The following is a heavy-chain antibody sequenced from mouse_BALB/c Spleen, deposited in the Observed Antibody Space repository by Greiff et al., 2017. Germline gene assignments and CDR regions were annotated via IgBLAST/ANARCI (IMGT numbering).Heavy chain of an antibody. CDR3: ARGGKTGFDY. CDR2: ISSGSSTI. V-gene: IGHV5-17*02. J-gene: IGHJ2*01. D-gene: IGHD4-1*01. Sequence: DVMLVESGGGLVQPGGSRKLSCAASGFTFSSFGMHWVRQAPEKGLEWVAYISSGSSTIYYADTVKGRFTISRDNPKNTLFLQMTSLRSEDTAMYYCARGGKTGFDYWGQGTTLTVSS. CDR1: GFTFSSFG.